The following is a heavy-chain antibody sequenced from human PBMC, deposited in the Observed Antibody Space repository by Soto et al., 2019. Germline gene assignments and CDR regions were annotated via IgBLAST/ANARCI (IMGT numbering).Heavy chain of an antibody. Sequence: SVKVSYRAPGYSFTRHYMHWVRQAPGQGLEWIGWINPNSGGTNYAQKFQGRVTMTRDTSISTAYMELSRLRSDDKAVSYCAREDLGYYYDRSGYYSPPHDAFDIWGQGTMVTVSS. CDR3: AREDLGYYYDRSGYYSPPHDAFDI. CDR2: INPNSGGT. J-gene: IGHJ3*02. CDR1: GYSFTRHY. D-gene: IGHD3-22*01. V-gene: IGHV1-2*02.